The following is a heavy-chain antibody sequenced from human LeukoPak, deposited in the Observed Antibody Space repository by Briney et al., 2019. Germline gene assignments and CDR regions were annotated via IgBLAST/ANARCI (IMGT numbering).Heavy chain of an antibody. CDR1: GFTFSSYW. D-gene: IGHD5-24*01. Sequence: PGGSLRLSCAASGFTFSSYWMHWVRQAPGKGLVWVSRINSDGSSTDYADSVKGRFTTSRDNAKNTLYLQMNSLRAEDTAVYYCARPRDGYDDAFDIWGQGTMVTVSS. V-gene: IGHV3-74*01. CDR2: INSDGSST. CDR3: ARPRDGYDDAFDI. J-gene: IGHJ3*02.